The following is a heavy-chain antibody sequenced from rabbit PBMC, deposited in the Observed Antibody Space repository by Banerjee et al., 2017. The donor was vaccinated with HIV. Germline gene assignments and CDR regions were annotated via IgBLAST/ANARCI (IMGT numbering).Heavy chain of an antibody. D-gene: IGHD2-1*01. CDR1: GFSFSSSYW. V-gene: IGHV1S40*01. CDR3: ARDYGADGLIQLHL. Sequence: QSLEESGGGLVKPEGSLTLTCKASGFSFSSSYWMCWVRQAPGKGLEWIGCIYNGDDHTYYASWAKGRFTISKTSSTTVTLQMTSLTAADTATYFCARDYGADGLIQLHLWGPGTLVTVS. CDR2: IYNGDDHT. J-gene: IGHJ3*01.